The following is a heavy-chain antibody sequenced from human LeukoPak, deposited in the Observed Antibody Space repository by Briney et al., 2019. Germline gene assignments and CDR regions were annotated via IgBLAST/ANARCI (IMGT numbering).Heavy chain of an antibody. CDR3: ATGAPRITIFGVVIKGNYFDY. D-gene: IGHD3-3*01. CDR1: GYTLTELS. CDR2: FDPEDGET. Sequence: ASVKVSCKVSGYTLTELSMHWGRQAPERGLERVGGFDPEDGETTYAPNFQGRVTMTDDTSTDTAYMELSSLISEDTAGYYCATGAPRITIFGVVIKGNYFDYWGQGTLVTVSS. V-gene: IGHV1-24*01. J-gene: IGHJ4*02.